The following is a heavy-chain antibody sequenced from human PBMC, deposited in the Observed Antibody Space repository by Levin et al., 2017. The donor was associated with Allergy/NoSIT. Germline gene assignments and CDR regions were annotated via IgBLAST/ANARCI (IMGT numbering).Heavy chain of an antibody. J-gene: IGHJ6*02. CDR1: GFTFSSYT. CDR3: ARDTVVVTAMDV. V-gene: IGHV3-21*01. D-gene: IGHD2-21*02. Sequence: PGGSLRLSCAASGFTFSSYTMNWVRQAPGKGLEWVSSISSSSTYIYYADSVKGRFTVSRDNAKNSLYLQMNSLRAEDTALYYCARDTVVVTAMDVWGQGTTVTVSS. CDR2: ISSSSTYI.